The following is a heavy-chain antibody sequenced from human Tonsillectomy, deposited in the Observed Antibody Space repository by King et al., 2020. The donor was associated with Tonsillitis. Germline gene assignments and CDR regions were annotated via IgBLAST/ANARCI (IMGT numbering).Heavy chain of an antibody. Sequence: VQLQQWGAGLLKPSETLSLPCAVYGGSFSGYYWSWIRQPPGKGLEWIGEINHSGSTNYNPSLKSRVTISVDTSKNQFSLKLSSVTAADTAVYYCARLRVVGFDYWGQGTLVTVSS. CDR1: GGSFSGYY. D-gene: IGHD2-15*01. V-gene: IGHV4-34*01. J-gene: IGHJ4*02. CDR2: INHSGST. CDR3: ARLRVVGFDY.